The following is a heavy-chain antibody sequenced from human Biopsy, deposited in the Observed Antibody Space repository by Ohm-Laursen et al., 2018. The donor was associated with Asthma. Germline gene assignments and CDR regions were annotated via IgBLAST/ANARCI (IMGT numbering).Heavy chain of an antibody. CDR3: ARGVDRVTGLLDHFDS. V-gene: IGHV4-59*01. CDR1: GGSIDNFY. J-gene: IGHJ4*02. CDR2: VYYSGST. Sequence: ETLSLTCTVSGGSIDNFYWSWIRQPPGKGLESIGHVYYSGSTNYNPSLKSRVTISIDASKNQFSLKLTSVTAADTAVYYCARGVDRVTGLLDHFDSWGQGTLVTVSS. D-gene: IGHD2-21*02.